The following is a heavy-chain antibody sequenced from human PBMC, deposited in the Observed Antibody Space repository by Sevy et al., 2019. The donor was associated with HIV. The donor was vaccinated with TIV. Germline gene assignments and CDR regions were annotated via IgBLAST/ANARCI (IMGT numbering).Heavy chain of an antibody. J-gene: IGHJ4*02. CDR1: GFTFAKYS. Sequence: GGSLRLSCAASGFTFAKYSMSWVRQAPGKGLEWVSTFSFGCGRINYADSVKGRFTISRDDSKNTLFLQMNSLRAEDTATYLCAGGGCTQPHDYGGQGTLVTVS. V-gene: IGHV3-23*01. CDR2: FSFGCGRI. CDR3: AGGGCTQPHDY. D-gene: IGHD2-8*01.